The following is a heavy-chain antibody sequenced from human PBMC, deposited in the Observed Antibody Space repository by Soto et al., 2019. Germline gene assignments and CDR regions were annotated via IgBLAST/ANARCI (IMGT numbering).Heavy chain of an antibody. CDR2: IWYDGSNK. CDR3: ARGGCSGGSCYLTVYYYMDV. J-gene: IGHJ6*03. V-gene: IGHV3-33*01. CDR1: GFTFSSYG. D-gene: IGHD2-15*01. Sequence: GGSLRLSCAASGFTFSSYGMHWVRQAPGKGLEWVAVIWYDGSNKYYADSVKGRFTISRDNSKNTLYLQMNSLRAEDTAVYYCARGGCSGGSCYLTVYYYMDVWGKGTTVTVSS.